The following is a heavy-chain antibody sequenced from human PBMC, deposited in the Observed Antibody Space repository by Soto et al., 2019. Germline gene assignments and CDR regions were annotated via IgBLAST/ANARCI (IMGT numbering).Heavy chain of an antibody. Sequence: SVKVSCKASGNTLSSYAFTWLRQAPGKGFELMGTIIPILRTTEYEQKFQGRVTITADEPTTTVYMELSGLTSGDTGIYFCARGYQPILPFDFWGQGTLVTVSS. V-gene: IGHV1-69*11. J-gene: IGHJ4*02. D-gene: IGHD2-15*01. CDR2: IIPILRTT. CDR1: GNTLSSYA. CDR3: ARGYQPILPFDF.